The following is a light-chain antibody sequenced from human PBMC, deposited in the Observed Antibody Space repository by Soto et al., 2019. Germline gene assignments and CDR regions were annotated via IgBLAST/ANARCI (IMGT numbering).Light chain of an antibody. V-gene: IGKV1-5*01. CDR2: DVS. CDR1: QSITTW. Sequence: DIQMTQSPSTVSAYVGDSVTITCRASQSITTWLAWYQQRPGKAPKLLIYDVSSLQSGVPSRFSASGSGTEFSLTINSLQADDFATYYCQQYHIYSWTFGQGTKVDIK. CDR3: QQYHIYSWT. J-gene: IGKJ1*01.